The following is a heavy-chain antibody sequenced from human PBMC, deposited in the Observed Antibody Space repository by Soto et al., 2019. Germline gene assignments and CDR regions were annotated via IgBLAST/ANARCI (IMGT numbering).Heavy chain of an antibody. CDR2: IIPIFGTA. J-gene: IGHJ4*02. CDR1: GGTFDIYG. CDR3: ARGGIHYYDSSGHAFDY. Sequence: QVQLVQSGAEVKKPGSSVKVSCKASGGTFDIYGFNWARQAPGQGLERMGTIIPIFGTADYAQKFEGRVSITADKSTSTAYMELRSLTSEDTAMYYCARGGIHYYDSSGHAFDYWGQGTLITVSS. D-gene: IGHD3-22*01. V-gene: IGHV1-69*06.